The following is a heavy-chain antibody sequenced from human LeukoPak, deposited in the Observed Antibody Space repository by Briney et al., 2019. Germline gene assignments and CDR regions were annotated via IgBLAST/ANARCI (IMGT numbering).Heavy chain of an antibody. Sequence: KSGGSLRLSCAGSGFTFSSYSMNWVRQAPGKGLEWVSCISSSSSYIYYADSVKGRFTISRDNSKNTLYLQMNSLRAEDTAVYYCTNTISYYDFWSGYYRWGQGTLVTVSS. V-gene: IGHV3-21*01. CDR1: GFTFSSYS. J-gene: IGHJ4*02. CDR3: TNTISYYDFWSGYYR. D-gene: IGHD3-3*01. CDR2: ISSSSSYI.